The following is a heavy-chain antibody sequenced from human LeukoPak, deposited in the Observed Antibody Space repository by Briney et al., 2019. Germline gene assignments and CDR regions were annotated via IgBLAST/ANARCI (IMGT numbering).Heavy chain of an antibody. J-gene: IGHJ5*02. CDR1: GGSVSSGSYY. Sequence: PSETLSLTCTVSGGSVSSGSYYWSWIRQPPGRGLEWIGYIYYSGSTNYNPSLKSRVTISVDTSKNQFSLKLSSVTAADTAVYYCARVRQASSGWYSENDNWFDPWGQGTLVTVSS. CDR3: ARVRQASSGWYSENDNWFDP. V-gene: IGHV4-61*01. CDR2: IYYSGST. D-gene: IGHD6-19*01.